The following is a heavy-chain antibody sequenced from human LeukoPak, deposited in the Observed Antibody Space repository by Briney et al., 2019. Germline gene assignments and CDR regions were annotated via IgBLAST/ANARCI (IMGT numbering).Heavy chain of an antibody. CDR3: ARFGIAAAGNYYFDY. D-gene: IGHD6-13*01. CDR1: GYTFTSYA. V-gene: IGHV1-3*01. Sequence: ASVKVYCKASGYTFTSYAMHWVRQAPGQRLEWMGWINAGNGNTKYSQKFQGRVTITRDTSASTAYMELSSLRSEDTAVYYCARFGIAAAGNYYFDYWGQGTLVTVSS. J-gene: IGHJ4*02. CDR2: INAGNGNT.